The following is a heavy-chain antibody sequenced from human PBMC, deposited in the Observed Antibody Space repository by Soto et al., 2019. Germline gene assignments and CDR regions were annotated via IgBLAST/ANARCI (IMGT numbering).Heavy chain of an antibody. V-gene: IGHV4-59*01. CDR1: GGSITSYN. D-gene: IGHD1-26*01. CDR2: VYNSGST. Sequence: PSETLSLTCTVSGGSITSYNWNWLRQPPGKALEWIGYVYNSGSTNYNPSLKSRVTISVDTSKNQFSLKLSSVTAADTAVYYCARTSGSYYYGMDVWGQGTTVTVSS. J-gene: IGHJ6*02. CDR3: ARTSGSYYYGMDV.